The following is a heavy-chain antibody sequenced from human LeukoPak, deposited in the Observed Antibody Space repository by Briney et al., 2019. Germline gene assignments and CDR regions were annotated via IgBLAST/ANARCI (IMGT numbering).Heavy chain of an antibody. J-gene: IGHJ4*02. CDR1: DDSITMYY. D-gene: IGHD3-10*01. CDR3: AKHYMGSSYNHGLDC. CDR2: IYTSGST. V-gene: IGHV4-4*07. Sequence: SETLSLTCSVSDDSITMYYWTWIRQPPGKGLEWIGRIYTSGSTNYNPSLKSRVTMSVDTSKNQFSLKLSSVTAADTALYYCAKHYMGSSYNHGLDCWGQGTLVTVSS.